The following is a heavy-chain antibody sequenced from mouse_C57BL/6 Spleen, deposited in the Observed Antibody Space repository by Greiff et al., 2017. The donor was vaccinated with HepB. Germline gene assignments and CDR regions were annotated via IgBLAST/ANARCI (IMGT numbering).Heavy chain of an antibody. Sequence: EVKLVESGPGLVKPSQSLSLTCSVTGYSITSGYYWNWIRQFPGNKLEWMGYISYDGSNNYNPSLKNRISITRETSKNQFFLKLNSVTTEDTATYYCARAPPYYGSSHFDYWGQGTTLTVSS. V-gene: IGHV3-6*01. CDR1: GYSITSGYY. J-gene: IGHJ2*01. CDR3: ARAPPYYGSSHFDY. D-gene: IGHD1-1*01. CDR2: ISYDGSN.